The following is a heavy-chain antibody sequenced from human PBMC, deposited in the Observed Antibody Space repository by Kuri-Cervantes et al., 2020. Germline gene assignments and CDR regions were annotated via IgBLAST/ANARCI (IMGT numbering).Heavy chain of an antibody. CDR3: ARLLPFGGAFNI. V-gene: IGHV5-51*01. J-gene: IGHJ3*02. D-gene: IGHD2-15*01. Sequence: GGSLRLFCKGSGYSFTSYWIGWVRQMPGKGLEWMGIIYPGDSDTRYSPSFQGQVTISANKSISTAYLQWSSLKASDTAMYYCARLLPFGGAFNIWGQETMVTVSS. CDR2: IYPGDSDT. CDR1: GYSFTSYW.